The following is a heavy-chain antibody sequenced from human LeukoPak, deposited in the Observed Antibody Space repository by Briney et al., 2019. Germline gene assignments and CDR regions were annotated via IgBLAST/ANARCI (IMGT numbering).Heavy chain of an antibody. CDR2: ISNSGTSI. V-gene: IGHV3-11*04. Sequence: AGGSLRLSCAASGFTFSDSYMTWTRQAPGKGLEWVSYISNSGTSIYYADSVKGRFTISRDNAKNSLSLQMNSLRAEDTAIYYCGRGHWGLDYWGQGTLVTVSS. CDR1: GFTFSDSY. CDR3: GRGHWGLDY. J-gene: IGHJ4*02. D-gene: IGHD7-27*01.